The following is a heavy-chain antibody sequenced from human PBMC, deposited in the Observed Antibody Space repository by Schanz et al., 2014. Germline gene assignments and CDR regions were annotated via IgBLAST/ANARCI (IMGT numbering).Heavy chain of an antibody. CDR3: AKDAPYPFDL. CDR1: GFTFSTHA. J-gene: IGHJ2*01. CDR2: ISGDHRNT. V-gene: IGHV3-23*01. Sequence: EVQLLESGGGLVQPGGSLRLSCAASGFTFSTHAMSWVRQAPGKGLEWVSSISGDHRNTFYADPVKGRFTISRDNSKNTLYLQMNSLRAEDTAIYYCAKDAPYPFDLWGRGTLITVSS.